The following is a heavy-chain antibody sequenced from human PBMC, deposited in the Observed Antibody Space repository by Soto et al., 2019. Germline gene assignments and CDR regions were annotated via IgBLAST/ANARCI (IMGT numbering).Heavy chain of an antibody. CDR3: AKDAGGYCSSTSCYGLGYYFDY. CDR2: ISYDGSNK. D-gene: IGHD2-2*01. Sequence: LRLSCAASGFTFSSYGMHWVRQAPGKGLEWVAVISYDGSNKYYADSVKGRFTISRDNSKNTLYLQMNSLRAEDTAVYYCAKDAGGYCSSTSCYGLGYYFDYWGQGTLVTVSS. V-gene: IGHV3-30*18. J-gene: IGHJ4*02. CDR1: GFTFSSYG.